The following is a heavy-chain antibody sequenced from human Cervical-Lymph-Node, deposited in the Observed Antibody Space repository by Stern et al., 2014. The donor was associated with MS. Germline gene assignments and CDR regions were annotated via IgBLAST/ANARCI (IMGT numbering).Heavy chain of an antibody. V-gene: IGHV7-4-1*02. CDR1: GYTFSNHA. Sequence: QVQLVQSGSELKKPGASVKVSCKTSGYTFSNHAMNWVRQAPGQGLEWMGWINTNTGNPTYAQGFTGRFVFSLDTSVSTAYLQISTLRADATAVYYCARYAPTVITDFAYGGRGTLVTFSS. J-gene: IGHJ4*02. CDR2: INTNTGNP. D-gene: IGHD4-17*01. CDR3: ARYAPTVITDFAY.